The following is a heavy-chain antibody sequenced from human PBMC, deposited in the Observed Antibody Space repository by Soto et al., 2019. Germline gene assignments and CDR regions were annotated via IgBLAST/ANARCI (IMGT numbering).Heavy chain of an antibody. CDR2: ISGSGGST. V-gene: IGHV3-23*01. J-gene: IGHJ4*02. CDR3: ANPLGGSGSFDY. Sequence: EVQLLESGGGLVQPGGSMRLSCAASGFTFSSYAMSWVHQAPGKGLEWVSAISGSGGSTYYADSVKGPFTISSDNANNTLYMQMNSLRAEDTAVYYCANPLGGSGSFDYWGQGTLVTFSS. CDR1: GFTFSSYA. D-gene: IGHD3-10*01.